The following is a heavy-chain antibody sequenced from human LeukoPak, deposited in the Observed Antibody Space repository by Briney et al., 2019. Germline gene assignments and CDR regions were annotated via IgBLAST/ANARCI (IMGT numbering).Heavy chain of an antibody. J-gene: IGHJ6*02. CDR1: GFTFSTYD. CDR2: ISSRTGSTI. CDR3: ARDQLGGYYYGSGSYYNYYYYGMDV. Sequence: GGSLRLSCAASGFTFSTYDMNWVRQAPGKGLEWVAYISSRTGSTIYYGGSVEGRFTISRDNAKKSLYLQMNSLRDEDTAVYYCARDQLGGYYYGSGSYYNYYYYGMDVWGQGTTVTVSS. D-gene: IGHD3-10*01. V-gene: IGHV3-48*02.